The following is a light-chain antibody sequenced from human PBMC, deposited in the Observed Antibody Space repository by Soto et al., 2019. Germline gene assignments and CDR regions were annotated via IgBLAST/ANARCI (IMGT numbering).Light chain of an antibody. J-gene: IGKJ1*01. CDR2: GAS. CDR1: QSVSNNY. Sequence: IVLTQSPCSLSLSPGERATLSCRASQSVSNNYLAWYQQKPGQAPRLPIYGASNRATGIPDRFSGSGSGTDFTLTISRLEPEDFAVYYCQQYGSSGTFGQGTKVDIK. V-gene: IGKV3-20*01. CDR3: QQYGSSGT.